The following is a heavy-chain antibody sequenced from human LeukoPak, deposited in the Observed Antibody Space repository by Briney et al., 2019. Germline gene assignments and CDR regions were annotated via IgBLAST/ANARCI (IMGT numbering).Heavy chain of an antibody. CDR2: MNPNSGNT. D-gene: IGHD2-15*01. CDR1: GYTFTSYD. CDR3: ARVGLGYCSGGSCYPFDY. V-gene: IGHV1-8*01. J-gene: IGHJ4*02. Sequence: ASVKVSCKASGYTFTSYDINWVRQATGQGLEWMGWMNPNSGNTGYAQKFQGRVTMTRNTSISTAYMELSSLRSEDTAAYYCARVGLGYCSGGSCYPFDYWGQGTLVTVSS.